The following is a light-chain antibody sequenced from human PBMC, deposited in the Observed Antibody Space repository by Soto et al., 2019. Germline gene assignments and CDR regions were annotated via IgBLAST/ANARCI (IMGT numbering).Light chain of an antibody. Sequence: DIQMTQSPSSLSASVGDRVTITCQASQDISNYLNWYQQKPGKAPKLLIYKASTLKSGVPSRFSGSGSGTECTLTISSLQQDDCATYYCQHYNSYSEAFGQGTKVDIK. CDR3: QHYNSYSEA. CDR2: KAS. V-gene: IGKV1-5*03. J-gene: IGKJ1*01. CDR1: QDISNY.